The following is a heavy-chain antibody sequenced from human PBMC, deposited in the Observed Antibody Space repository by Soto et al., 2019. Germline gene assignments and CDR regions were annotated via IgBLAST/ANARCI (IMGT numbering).Heavy chain of an antibody. Sequence: QVQLVESGGGVVQPGRSLRLSCAASGFTFSGYGMHWVRQAPGKGLEWVAVISNDALNKYYADSVKGRFAISRDDSRNTLYLQMHSLRAEDTAVNYCARPRRDYDYYYGMDVWGQGTTVTVSS. V-gene: IGHV3-30*03. CDR3: ARPRRDYDYYYGMDV. CDR2: ISNDALNK. J-gene: IGHJ6*02. CDR1: GFTFSGYG.